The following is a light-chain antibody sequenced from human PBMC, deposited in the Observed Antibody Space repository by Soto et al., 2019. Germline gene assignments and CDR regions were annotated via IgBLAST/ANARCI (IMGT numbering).Light chain of an antibody. Sequence: DIVMTQSPDSLAVSLGERTTINCRSSQSVLHRSKRKNYLAWYQQKAGQPPKLLISWASTRESGVPDRFSGSGSGTDFTLTISRLEPEDFAVYYCQQYGNSPQTFGQGTKVDIK. V-gene: IGKV4-1*01. CDR3: QQYGNSPQT. CDR2: WAS. J-gene: IGKJ1*01. CDR1: QSVLHRSKRKNY.